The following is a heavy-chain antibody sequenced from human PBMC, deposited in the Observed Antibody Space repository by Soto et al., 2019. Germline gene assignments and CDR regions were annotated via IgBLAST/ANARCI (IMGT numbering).Heavy chain of an antibody. CDR1: GGTFSSYA. D-gene: IGHD5-18*01. CDR3: ARSFNDTAMVYYFDY. CDR2: INPIFGTA. J-gene: IGHJ4*02. Sequence: SVKVSCKASGGTFSSYAISWVRQAPGQGLECMGGINPIFGTANYDKKFQGRVTITADKSTSTAYMELSSLSSEDTAVYYCARSFNDTAMVYYFDYWGQGTLVTVSS. V-gene: IGHV1-69*06.